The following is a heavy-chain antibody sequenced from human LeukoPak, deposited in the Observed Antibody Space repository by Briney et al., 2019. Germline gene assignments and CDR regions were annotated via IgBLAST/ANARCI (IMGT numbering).Heavy chain of an antibody. D-gene: IGHD5-18*01. CDR2: IIPIFGTA. J-gene: IGHJ5*02. Sequence: EASVKVSCKASGGTFSSYAISWVRQAPGQGLEWMGGIIPIFGTANYAQKFQGRVTITTDGSTSTAYMELSSLRSEDTAVYYCARDLVDTAMVFGNWFDPWGQGTLVTVSS. V-gene: IGHV1-69*05. CDR3: ARDLVDTAMVFGNWFDP. CDR1: GGTFSSYA.